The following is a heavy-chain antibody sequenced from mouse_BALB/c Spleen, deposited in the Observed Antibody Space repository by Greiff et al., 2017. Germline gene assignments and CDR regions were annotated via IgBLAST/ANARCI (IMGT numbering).Heavy chain of an antibody. CDR3: ARPYYGFDY. CDR2: IDPANGNT. Sequence: EVQLQQSGAELVKPGASVKLSCTASGFNIKDTYMHWVKQRPEQGLEWIGRIDPANGNTKYDPKFQGKATIPADTSSNTAYLQLSSLTSEDTAVYYCARPYYGFDYGGQGTTRKVAS. CDR1: GFNIKDTY. J-gene: IGHJ2*01. D-gene: IGHD2-10*01. V-gene: IGHV14-3*02.